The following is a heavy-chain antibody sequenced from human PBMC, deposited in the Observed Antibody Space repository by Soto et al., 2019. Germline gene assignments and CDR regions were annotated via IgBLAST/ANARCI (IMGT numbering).Heavy chain of an antibody. CDR2: ISSSGSTI. J-gene: IGHJ6*03. CDR1: GFTFSDYY. Sequence: GSLRLSCAASGFTFSDYYMSWIRQAPGKGLEWVSYISSSGSTIYYADSVKGRFTISRDNAKNSLYLQMNSLRAEDTAVYYCARVPGYGDYAFYYYMDVWGKGTTVTVSS. V-gene: IGHV3-11*01. D-gene: IGHD4-17*01. CDR3: ARVPGYGDYAFYYYMDV.